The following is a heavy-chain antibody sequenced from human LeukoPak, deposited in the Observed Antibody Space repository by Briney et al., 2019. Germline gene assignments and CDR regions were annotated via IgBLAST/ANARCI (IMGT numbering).Heavy chain of an antibody. J-gene: IGHJ4*02. CDR1: GITFNRFA. V-gene: IGHV3-23*01. D-gene: IGHD6-19*01. CDR3: TTDLMTGFSSGWYFAY. Sequence: GGSLRLSCAASGITFNRFAMSWVRQAPGKGLEWVAVTAGSEDSTHYADSVRGRFIIPTDNSKNRLYLQMNSLRAEDTAEYYCTTDLMTGFSSGWYFAYWGQGTLVTVSS. CDR2: TAGSEDST.